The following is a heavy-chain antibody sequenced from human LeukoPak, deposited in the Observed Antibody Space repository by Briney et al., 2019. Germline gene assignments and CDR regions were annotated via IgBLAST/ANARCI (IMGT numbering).Heavy chain of an antibody. CDR2: ISGGGGST. Sequence: PGGSLRLSCAPSGLTFSAYGMSWIRQSPEKGLEWVSAISGGGGSTYYADSVEGRFTISRDNSKNTLYLQMNSLRAEDTAVYYCARRKNWASDYWGQGTLVTVSS. CDR3: ARRKNWASDY. D-gene: IGHD7-27*01. J-gene: IGHJ4*02. V-gene: IGHV3-23*01. CDR1: GLTFSAYG.